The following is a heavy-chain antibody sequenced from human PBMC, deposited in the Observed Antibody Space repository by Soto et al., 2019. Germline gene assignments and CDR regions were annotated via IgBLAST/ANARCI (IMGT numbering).Heavy chain of an antibody. V-gene: IGHV4-59*01. D-gene: IGHD6-13*01. CDR2: IYYSGST. CDR3: ARGLYSSSWGYYYYYGMDV. Sequence: SETLSLTCTVSGGSISSYYWSWIRQPPGKGLEWIGYIYYSGSTNYNPSLKSRVTISVDTSKNQFSLKLSSVTAADTAVYYCARGLYSSSWGYYYYYGMDVWGQGTTVTRSS. CDR1: GGSISSYY. J-gene: IGHJ6*02.